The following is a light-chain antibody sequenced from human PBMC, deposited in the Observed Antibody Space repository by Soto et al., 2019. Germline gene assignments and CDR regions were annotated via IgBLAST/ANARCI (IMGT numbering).Light chain of an antibody. V-gene: IGLV1-40*01. CDR3: QSYDSSLSGLWV. Sequence: QSVLTQPPSVSGAPGQRVTISCTGSSSNIGAGYDVHWYQQLPVTAPKLLIYGNSNRPSGVPDRFSGSKSGTSASLAITGLQAEDEADYYCQSYDSSLSGLWVFGGGTKVTVL. CDR2: GNS. J-gene: IGLJ3*02. CDR1: SSNIGAGYD.